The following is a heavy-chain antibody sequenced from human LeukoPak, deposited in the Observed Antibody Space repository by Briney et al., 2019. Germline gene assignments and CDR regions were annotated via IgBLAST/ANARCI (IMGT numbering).Heavy chain of an antibody. V-gene: IGHV1-69*13. CDR3: ARGRDIVVVPGFDY. CDR2: IIPIFGTA. D-gene: IGHD2-2*01. CDR1: GGTFSSYA. J-gene: IGHJ4*02. Sequence: GASVKVSCKASGGTFSSYAISWVRQAPGQGLEWMGGIIPIFGTANYAQKFQGRVTITAGESTSTAYMELSSLRSEDTAVYYCARGRDIVVVPGFDYWGQGTLVTVSS.